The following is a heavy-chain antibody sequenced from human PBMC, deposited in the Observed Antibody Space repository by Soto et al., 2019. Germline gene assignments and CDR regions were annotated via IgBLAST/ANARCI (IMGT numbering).Heavy chain of an antibody. CDR3: ARGSYYYDSSGYYYVGDFDY. D-gene: IGHD3-22*01. Sequence: SETLSLTCAVSGGSISSSNWWSWVRQPPGKGLEWVGEIYHSGSTNYNPSLKSRVTISVDKSKNQFSLKLSSVTAADTAVYYCARGSYYYDSSGYYYVGDFDYWGQGTLVTVSS. V-gene: IGHV4-4*02. CDR2: IYHSGST. CDR1: GGSISSSNW. J-gene: IGHJ4*02.